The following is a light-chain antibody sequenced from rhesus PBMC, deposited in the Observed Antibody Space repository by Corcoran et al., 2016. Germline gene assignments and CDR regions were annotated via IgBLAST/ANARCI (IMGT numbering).Light chain of an antibody. CDR1: QGITNE. Sequence: DIQMTQSPSSLSASVGDRVTITCRASQGITNELAWYQQKPGETPKLLIYEASSLQSGIPSRFSGSGSGTDFTLTISSLQPEDFATYYCQHYYSTPWTFGQGTKVEIK. J-gene: IGKJ1*01. CDR2: EAS. CDR3: QHYYSTPWT. V-gene: IGKV1-21*01.